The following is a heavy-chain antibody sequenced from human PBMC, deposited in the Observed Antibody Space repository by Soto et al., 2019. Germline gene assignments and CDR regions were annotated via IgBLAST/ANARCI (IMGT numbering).Heavy chain of an antibody. D-gene: IGHD2-8*01. Sequence: PSETLSLTCAVSGGSISSGGYSWSWIRQPPGKGLEWIGYIYHSGSTYYNPSLKSRVTISVDRSKNQFSLKLSSVTAADTAVYYCAGHNPNILMVYAIDYWGQGTLVTVSS. J-gene: IGHJ4*02. CDR3: AGHNPNILMVYAIDY. CDR2: IYHSGST. V-gene: IGHV4-30-2*01. CDR1: GGSISSGGYS.